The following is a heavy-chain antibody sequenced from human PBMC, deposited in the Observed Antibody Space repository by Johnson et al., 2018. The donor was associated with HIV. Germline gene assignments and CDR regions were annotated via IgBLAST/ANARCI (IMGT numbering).Heavy chain of an antibody. Sequence: VQLVESGGDLVQPGRSLRLSCAASGFRFDEYAMHWVRQAPGKGLEWVSGISGNSATIGYADSLEGRLTISRENAKNSLYLQINSLRAEDTAVYYCARDHYPEDAFDIWGQGTMVTVSS. D-gene: IGHD3-10*01. V-gene: IGHV3-9*01. CDR3: ARDHYPEDAFDI. CDR1: GFRFDEYA. CDR2: ISGNSATI. J-gene: IGHJ3*02.